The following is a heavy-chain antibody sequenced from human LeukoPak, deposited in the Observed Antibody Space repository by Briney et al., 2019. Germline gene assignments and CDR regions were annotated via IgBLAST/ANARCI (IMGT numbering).Heavy chain of an antibody. CDR1: GGSINSSYYY. CDR2: IYYSGST. J-gene: IGHJ3*02. Sequence: SETLSLTCTVSGGSINSSYYYWGWIRQPPGKGLEWIGSIYYSGSTYYNPSLKSRVAISVDTSKNQFSLKLSSVTAADTAVYYCARDPLRAQDAFDIWGQGTMVTVSS. CDR3: ARDPLRAQDAFDI. V-gene: IGHV4-39*07.